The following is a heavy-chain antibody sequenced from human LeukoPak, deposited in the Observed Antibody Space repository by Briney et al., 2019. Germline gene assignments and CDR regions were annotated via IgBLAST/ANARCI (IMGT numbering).Heavy chain of an antibody. D-gene: IGHD3-10*01. V-gene: IGHV3-48*02. CDR3: ARANSLMFRGVITYFDS. CDR2: ISDSSAII. Sequence: PGGSLRLSCAASGFTFSSYGMNWARQAPGKGLDYVAYISDSSAIIYYGDSVKGRFTISRDNAKNSLYLQMNRLRDEDTAVYFCARANSLMFRGVITYFDSWGQGTLVTVSS. J-gene: IGHJ4*02. CDR1: GFTFSSYG.